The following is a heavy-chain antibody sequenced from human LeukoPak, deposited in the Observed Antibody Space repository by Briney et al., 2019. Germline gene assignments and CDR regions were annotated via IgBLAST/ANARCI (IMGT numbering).Heavy chain of an antibody. CDR3: ARHPRGWDAFDI. CDR2: IYYSGST. V-gene: IGHV4-39*01. J-gene: IGHJ3*02. Sequence: SETLSPTCTVSGGSISSSSYYWGWIRQPPGKGLEWIGSIYYSGSTYYNPSLKSRVTISVDTSKNQFSLKLSSVTAADTAVYYCARHPRGWDAFDIWGQGTMVTVSS. D-gene: IGHD6-19*01. CDR1: GGSISSSSYY.